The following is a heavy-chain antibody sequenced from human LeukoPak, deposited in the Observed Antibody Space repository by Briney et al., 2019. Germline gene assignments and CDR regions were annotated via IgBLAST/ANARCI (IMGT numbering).Heavy chain of an antibody. D-gene: IGHD3-22*01. CDR3: ASNQYYYDSSGYYPRGI. J-gene: IGHJ3*02. CDR1: GFTVSSNY. V-gene: IGHV3-66*02. CDR2: IYSGGST. Sequence: PGGSLRLSCAASGFTVSSNYTSWVRQAPGKGLEWVSDIYSGGSTYYADSVKGRFTISRDNSKNTLYLQMNSLRAEDKAVYYCASNQYYYDSSGYYPRGIWGQGTMVTVSS.